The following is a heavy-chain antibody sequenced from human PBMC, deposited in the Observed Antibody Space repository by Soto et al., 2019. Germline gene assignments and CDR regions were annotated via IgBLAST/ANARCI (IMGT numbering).Heavy chain of an antibody. CDR1: GGSISSSSYY. J-gene: IGHJ4*02. Sequence: SGTLSLTCTVSGGSISSSSYYWGWIRQPPGKGLEWIGSIYYSGSTYYNPSLKSRVTISVDTSKNQFSLKLSSVTAADTAVYYCARHMWMGLVVVIGGFDYWGQGTLVTVSS. D-gene: IGHD3-22*01. V-gene: IGHV4-39*01. CDR3: ARHMWMGLVVVIGGFDY. CDR2: IYYSGST.